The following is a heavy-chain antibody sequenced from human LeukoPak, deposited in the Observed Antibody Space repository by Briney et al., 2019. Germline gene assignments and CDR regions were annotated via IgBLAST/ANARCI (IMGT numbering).Heavy chain of an antibody. D-gene: IGHD1-14*01. CDR3: SKRSGAGGDFGSFEY. CDR2: VGVSGGNT. Sequence: GGSLRLSCAASGFTFSSYAMSWVRQAPGKGREWVSSVGVSGGNTYYADSVKGRFTISRDNSKNTLFLQMNTLRAEDTAIYYCSKRSGAGGDFGSFEYWGQGTLVTVSS. V-gene: IGHV3-23*01. CDR1: GFTFSSYA. J-gene: IGHJ4*02.